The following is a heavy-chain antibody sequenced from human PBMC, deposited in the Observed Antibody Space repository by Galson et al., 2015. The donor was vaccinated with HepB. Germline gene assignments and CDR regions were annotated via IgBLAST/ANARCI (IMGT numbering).Heavy chain of an antibody. CDR2: IYSGGST. CDR1: GFTVSSNY. V-gene: IGHV3-53*01. D-gene: IGHD3-16*01. Sequence: SLRLSCAASGFTVSSNYMSWVRQAPGKGLEWVSVIYSGGSTYYADSVKGRFTISRDNSKNTLYLQMNSLRAEDTAVYYCARPSHWGNWYFDLWGRGTLVTVSS. CDR3: ARPSHWGNWYFDL. J-gene: IGHJ2*01.